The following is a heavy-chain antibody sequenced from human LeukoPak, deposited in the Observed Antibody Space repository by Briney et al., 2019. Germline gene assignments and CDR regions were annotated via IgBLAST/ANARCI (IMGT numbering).Heavy chain of an antibody. V-gene: IGHV3-66*02. D-gene: IGHD3-22*01. CDR2: IYSGGST. CDR3: ARDSAYYYDSSGYWGGVDY. J-gene: IGHJ4*02. Sequence: GGSLRLSCAASGFTVSSNYMSWVRQAPGKGLEWVSVIYSGGSTYYADSVKGRFTISRDNSKNTLYPQMNSLRAEDTAVYYCARDSAYYYDSSGYWGGVDYWGQGTLVTVSS. CDR1: GFTVSSNY.